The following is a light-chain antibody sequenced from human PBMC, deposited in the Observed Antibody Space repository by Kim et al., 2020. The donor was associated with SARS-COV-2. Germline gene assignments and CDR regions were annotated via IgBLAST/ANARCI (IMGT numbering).Light chain of an antibody. Sequence: SVSPGQTASITCSGDKLGDKYACWYQQKPGQSPGLVIYQDSKRPSGIPERFSGSNSGNIATLTISGTQAMDETDYYCQAWDSSTWGFGGGTQLTVL. V-gene: IGLV3-1*01. CDR2: QDS. CDR1: KLGDKY. CDR3: QAWDSSTWG. J-gene: IGLJ3*02.